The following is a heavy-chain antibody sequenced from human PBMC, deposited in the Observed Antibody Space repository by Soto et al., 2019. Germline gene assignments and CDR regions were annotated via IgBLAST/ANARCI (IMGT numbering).Heavy chain of an antibody. Sequence: GASVKVSCKASGYTFTSYGISWVRQAPGQGLEWMGWISAYNGNTNYAQKLQGRVTMTTDTSTSTAYMELRSLRSDDTAVYYCARSITIFGVVLNYYFDYWGQGILVTVSS. CDR3: ARSITIFGVVLNYYFDY. CDR2: ISAYNGNT. D-gene: IGHD3-3*01. V-gene: IGHV1-18*01. J-gene: IGHJ4*02. CDR1: GYTFTSYG.